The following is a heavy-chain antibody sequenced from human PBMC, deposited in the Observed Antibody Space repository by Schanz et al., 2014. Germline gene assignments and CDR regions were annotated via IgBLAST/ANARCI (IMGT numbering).Heavy chain of an antibody. CDR2: ISGSGGST. CDR1: GFTFSSYS. CDR3: AREVGGSFGQHY. D-gene: IGHD1-26*01. V-gene: IGHV3-23*04. Sequence: VQLVESGGGLVKPGGSLRLSCAASGFTFSSYSMSWVRQAPGKGLGWVSAISGSGGSTYYADSVKGRFTISRDNSKNTLYLQMNSLRAEDTAVYYCAREVGGSFGQHYWGQGALVTVSS. J-gene: IGHJ4*02.